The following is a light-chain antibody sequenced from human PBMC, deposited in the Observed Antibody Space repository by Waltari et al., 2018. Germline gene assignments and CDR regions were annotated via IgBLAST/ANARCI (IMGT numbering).Light chain of an antibody. Sequence: IVLTQSPSTLSLSPGERATLSCRASQSVSTISLAWYQQNAGQAPRLLIYSTSNRAPGIPDRFSGSGSGTDFALTISSLEPEDSAMYYCQQYDGAVVTFGGGTKVEIK. CDR2: STS. CDR3: QQYDGAVVT. CDR1: QSVSTIS. V-gene: IGKV3-20*01. J-gene: IGKJ4*01.